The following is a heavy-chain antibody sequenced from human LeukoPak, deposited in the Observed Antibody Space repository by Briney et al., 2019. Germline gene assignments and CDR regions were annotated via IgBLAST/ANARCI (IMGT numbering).Heavy chain of an antibody. Sequence: ASAKVSCKASGYTFTGYYMHWVRQAPGQGLECMGWINPNSGGTNYAQKFQGRVTMTRDNAISTAYMELNRLRSDDTAVYYCARAGIVVVPENWFDPWGQGTLVTVSS. CDR1: GYTFTGYY. D-gene: IGHD2-2*01. CDR2: INPNSGGT. J-gene: IGHJ5*02. V-gene: IGHV1-2*02. CDR3: ARAGIVVVPENWFDP.